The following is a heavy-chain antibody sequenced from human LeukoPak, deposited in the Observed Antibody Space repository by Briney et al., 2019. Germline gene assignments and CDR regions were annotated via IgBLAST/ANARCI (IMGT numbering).Heavy chain of an antibody. D-gene: IGHD3-22*01. CDR3: ARAAPYYYDSSGPGAFDI. Sequence: SETLSLTCTVSGGSISSYYWSWIRQPPGKGLEWIGYIYYSGSTNYNPSLKSRVTISVDTSKNQFSLKLSSVTAADTAVYYCARAAPYYYDSSGPGAFDIWGQGTMVTVSS. CDR2: IYYSGST. V-gene: IGHV4-59*01. J-gene: IGHJ3*02. CDR1: GGSISSYY.